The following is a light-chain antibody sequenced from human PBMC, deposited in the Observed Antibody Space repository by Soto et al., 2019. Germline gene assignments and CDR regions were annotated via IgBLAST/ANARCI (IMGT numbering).Light chain of an antibody. CDR3: TPSTHFPRT. CDR2: QVS. CDR1: QSLVHSDGGTY. V-gene: IGKV2-24*01. J-gene: IGKJ1*01. Sequence: DVVLTQTPLSSPVTLGQPASISCRSSQSLVHSDGGTYLSWLHQRPGQPPRLLIYQVSNRFSGVPDRFSGGGAGTDFTLKISRVEAEDVGVYYCTPSTHFPRTFGQGTKVEIK.